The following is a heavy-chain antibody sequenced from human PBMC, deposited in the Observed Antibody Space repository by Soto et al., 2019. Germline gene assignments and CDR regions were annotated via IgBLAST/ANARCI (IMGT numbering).Heavy chain of an antibody. D-gene: IGHD3-22*01. V-gene: IGHV5-10-1*01. CDR1: GDSFARYW. Sequence: PGESLKNSCKGSGDSFARYWITWLRQKPGKGLEWMGRIDPSDSQTYYSPSFRGHVTISVTKSITTVFLQWSSLRASDTAMYYFARQIYDSDTGPNFQYSFDSWGQGT. CDR3: ARQIYDSDTGPNFQYSFDS. J-gene: IGHJ4*02. CDR2: IDPSDSQT.